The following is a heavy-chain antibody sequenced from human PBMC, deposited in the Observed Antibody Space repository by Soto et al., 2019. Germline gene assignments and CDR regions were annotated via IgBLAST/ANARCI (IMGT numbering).Heavy chain of an antibody. J-gene: IGHJ6*03. Sequence: QLQLQESGPGLVKPSETLSLTCTVSGGSISSSSYYWGWIRQPPGKGLEWIGSIYYSGSTYYNPSLKRRVTISVDTSKNQFSLKLSSVTAADTAVYYCASPGDQWLARSYYYYYMDVWGKGTTVTVSS. CDR3: ASPGDQWLARSYYYYYMDV. D-gene: IGHD6-19*01. CDR2: IYYSGST. V-gene: IGHV4-39*01. CDR1: GGSISSSSYY.